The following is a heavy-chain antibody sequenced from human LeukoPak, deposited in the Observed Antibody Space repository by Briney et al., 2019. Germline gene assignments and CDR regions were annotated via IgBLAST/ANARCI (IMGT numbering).Heavy chain of an antibody. CDR2: IYYSGST. J-gene: IGHJ4*02. D-gene: IGHD6-13*01. CDR3: VRQSTGAAAGPRPFDY. Sequence: SETLSLTCTVSGGSISSYYWSWIRQPPGKGLEWIGYIYYSGSTNYNPSLKSRVTISVDTSKNQFSLKLSSVTAADTAVYYCVRQSTGAAAGPRPFDYWGQGTLVTVSS. CDR1: GGSISSYY. V-gene: IGHV4-59*08.